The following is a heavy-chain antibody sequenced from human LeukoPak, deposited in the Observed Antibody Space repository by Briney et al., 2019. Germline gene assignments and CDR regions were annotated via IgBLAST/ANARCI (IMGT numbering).Heavy chain of an antibody. CDR3: ARPNRIRITGTTRPIGKDAFDI. V-gene: IGHV4-34*01. J-gene: IGHJ3*02. CDR2: INHSGRT. CDR1: GGSFSGYY. D-gene: IGHD1-7*01. Sequence: KTSETLSLTCAVYGGSFSGYYWSWIRQPPGKGLEWIGEINHSGRTNYNPSLKSRGTISVDTPKNQFSLKLSSVTAADTAVYYCARPNRIRITGTTRPIGKDAFDIWGQGTMVTVSS.